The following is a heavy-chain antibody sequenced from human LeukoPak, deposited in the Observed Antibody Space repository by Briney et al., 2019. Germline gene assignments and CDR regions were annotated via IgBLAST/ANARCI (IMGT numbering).Heavy chain of an antibody. Sequence: GGSLRLSCAASGFTFSSYAMTWVRQAPGKGLEWVSGISGSGGSTYYADSVKGRFTISRDNSKNTLYVQMNSLRAEDTAVYYCARENTVVVPAAIHNWFDPWGQGTLVTVSS. CDR2: ISGSGGST. CDR3: ARENTVVVPAAIHNWFDP. J-gene: IGHJ5*02. CDR1: GFTFSSYA. V-gene: IGHV3-23*01. D-gene: IGHD2-2*01.